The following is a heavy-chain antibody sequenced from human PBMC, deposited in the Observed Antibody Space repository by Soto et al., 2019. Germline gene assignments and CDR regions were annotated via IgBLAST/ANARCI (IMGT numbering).Heavy chain of an antibody. CDR1: GFTFSNAW. Sequence: SLRLSCAASGFTFSNAWMSWVRQAPGKGLEWVGRIKSTTDGGTRDFAAPVKGRFTISRDDSRKTMFLQMNSLKTEDTAVYYCTTDDPINNYWGQGTLVTVSS. V-gene: IGHV3-15*01. CDR3: TTDDPINNY. CDR2: IKSTTDGGTR. J-gene: IGHJ4*02.